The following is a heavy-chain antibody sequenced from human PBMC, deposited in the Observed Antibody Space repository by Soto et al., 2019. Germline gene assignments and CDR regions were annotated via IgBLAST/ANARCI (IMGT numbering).Heavy chain of an antibody. V-gene: IGHV3-23*01. CDR1: GFTFSSYA. D-gene: IGHD6-19*01. J-gene: IGHJ4*02. CDR3: AKDHGYAGGWHTPYYFDS. CDR2: ISAGGDNT. Sequence: EVQLLGSGGSLKQPGGSLRLSCAASGFTFSSYAMSWVRQAPGKGLEWVSSISAGGDNTYYADSVKGRFTITRDNSKNTLYLQMNSLRAADTAVYYCAKDHGYAGGWHTPYYFDSWCQGTLVTVSS.